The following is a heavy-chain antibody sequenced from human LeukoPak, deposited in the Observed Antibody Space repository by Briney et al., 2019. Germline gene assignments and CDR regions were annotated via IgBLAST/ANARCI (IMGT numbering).Heavy chain of an antibody. J-gene: IGHJ4*02. CDR2: ISSSSSTI. V-gene: IGHV3-48*01. CDR1: GFTFSSYS. CDR3: ACYFDY. Sequence: GGSLRLSCAASGFTFSSYSMNWLRQAPGKGLEWVSYISSSSSTIYYADSVKGRFTISGDNAKNSLYLQMNSLRAEDTAVYYCACYFDYWGQGTLVTVSS.